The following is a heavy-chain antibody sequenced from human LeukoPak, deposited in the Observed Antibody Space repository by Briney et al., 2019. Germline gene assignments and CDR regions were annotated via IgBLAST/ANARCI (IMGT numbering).Heavy chain of an antibody. CDR3: TTAKAYYYDSSGLDY. D-gene: IGHD3-22*01. CDR1: GFTFSNAW. Sequence: GGSLRLSCAASGFTFSNAWMSWVRQAPGKGLEWVGRIKSKTDGGTTDYAAPVKGRFTISRGDSKNTLYLQMNSLKTEDTAVYYCTTAKAYYYDSSGLDYWGQGTLVTVSS. CDR2: IKSKTDGGTT. J-gene: IGHJ4*02. V-gene: IGHV3-15*01.